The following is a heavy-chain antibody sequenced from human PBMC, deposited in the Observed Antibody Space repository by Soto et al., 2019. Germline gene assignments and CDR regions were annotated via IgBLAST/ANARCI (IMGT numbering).Heavy chain of an antibody. CDR2: ISGPSIYI. Sequence: EVQLVESGGGLVKPGGSLRLSCVASGFTFSGYSINWVRQAPGKGLEWVSYISGPSIYIYYADSVKGRFTISRDNAKNAVYLQMNSLRAEDTDVYYCARGFRNGFNVWGQGTTVSVSS. V-gene: IGHV3-21*01. CDR3: ARGFRNGFNV. CDR1: GFTFSGYS. J-gene: IGHJ6*02. D-gene: IGHD2-8*01.